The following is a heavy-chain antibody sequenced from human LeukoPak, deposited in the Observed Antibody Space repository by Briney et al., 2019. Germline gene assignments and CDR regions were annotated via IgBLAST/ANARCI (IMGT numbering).Heavy chain of an antibody. CDR3: ARDRSISGVVTLDY. D-gene: IGHD3-3*01. Sequence: GGSLRLSCAASGVRFSNSWMTWVRQAPGKGLEWVANIKQDGSEKYYVDSVKGRFTISRDNAKNSVYLQMNSLRAEDTAVYYCARDRSISGVVTLDYWGQGTLVTVSS. CDR2: IKQDGSEK. V-gene: IGHV3-7*01. J-gene: IGHJ4*02. CDR1: GVRFSNSW.